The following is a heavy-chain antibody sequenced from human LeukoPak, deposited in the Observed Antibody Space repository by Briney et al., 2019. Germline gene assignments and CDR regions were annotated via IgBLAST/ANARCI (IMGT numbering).Heavy chain of an antibody. CDR2: INPNSGGT. CDR3: ARDHAGSYYDVWSGYYNDDGGADY. CDR1: GYTFTGYY. J-gene: IGHJ4*02. Sequence: ASVKVSCKASGYTFTGYYMHWVRQAPGQGLEWMGWINPNSGGTNYAQKFQGRVTMTRGTSISTAYMELSRLRSDDTAVYFCARDHAGSYYDVWSGYYNDDGGADYWGQGTLVTVSS. V-gene: IGHV1-2*02. D-gene: IGHD3-3*01.